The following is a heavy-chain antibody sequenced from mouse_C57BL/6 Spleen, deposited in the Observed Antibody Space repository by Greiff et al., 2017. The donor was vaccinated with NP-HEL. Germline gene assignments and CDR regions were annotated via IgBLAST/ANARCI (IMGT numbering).Heavy chain of an antibody. CDR2: ISYDGSN. D-gene: IGHD1-1*01. CDR1: GYSITSGYY. CDR3: ARVPNYYGSSNWYFDV. J-gene: IGHJ1*03. Sequence: EVKLVESGPGLVKPSQSLSLTCSVTGYSITSGYYWNWIRQFPGNKLEWMGYISYDGSNNYNPSLKNRISITRDTSKNQFFLKLNSVTTEDTATYYCARVPNYYGSSNWYFDVWGTGTTVTVSS. V-gene: IGHV3-6*01.